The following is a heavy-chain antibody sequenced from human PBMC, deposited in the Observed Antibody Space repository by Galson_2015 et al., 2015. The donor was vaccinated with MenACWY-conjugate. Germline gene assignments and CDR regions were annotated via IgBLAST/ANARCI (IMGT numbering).Heavy chain of an antibody. Sequence: SLRLSCAASGFTFSSYRMNWVRQAPGKGLEWVSYISSSSSTIYYADSVKGRFTISRDNAKNSLYLQMNSLRAEDTAVYYCASGGSIYYDSSAFDYWGQGTLVTVSS. J-gene: IGHJ4*02. CDR1: GFTFSSYR. CDR2: ISSSSSTI. CDR3: ASGGSIYYDSSAFDY. V-gene: IGHV3-48*04. D-gene: IGHD3-22*01.